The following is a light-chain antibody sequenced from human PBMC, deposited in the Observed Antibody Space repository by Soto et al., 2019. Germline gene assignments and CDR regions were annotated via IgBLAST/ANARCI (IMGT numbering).Light chain of an antibody. CDR2: LEGSGSY. CDR3: ETWDSNTRV. Sequence: QPVLTQSSSASASLGSSVKLTCTLSSGHSSYIIAWHQQKPGKAPRYLMKLEGSGSYNKGSGVPDRFSGSSSGADRYLTIFNLQFEDEADYYSETWDSNTRVFGGGTKVTVL. V-gene: IGLV4-60*02. CDR1: SGHSSYI. J-gene: IGLJ2*01.